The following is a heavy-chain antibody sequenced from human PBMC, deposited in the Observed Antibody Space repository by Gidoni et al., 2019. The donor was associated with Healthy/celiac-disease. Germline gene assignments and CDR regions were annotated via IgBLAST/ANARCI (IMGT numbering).Heavy chain of an antibody. J-gene: IGHJ3*02. CDR2: ISSSSSTI. Sequence: EVQLVESGGGLVQPGGSLRLSCAASGFTFSSYSMHWVRQAPGKGLEWVSYISSSSSTIYYEDSVKGRFTIYRDNAKNSLYLQMNSRRDEDTAVYYCARDPYYDSSGYYFETGRDAFDIWGQGTMVTVSS. CDR3: ARDPYYDSSGYYFETGRDAFDI. CDR1: GFTFSSYS. V-gene: IGHV3-48*02. D-gene: IGHD3-22*01.